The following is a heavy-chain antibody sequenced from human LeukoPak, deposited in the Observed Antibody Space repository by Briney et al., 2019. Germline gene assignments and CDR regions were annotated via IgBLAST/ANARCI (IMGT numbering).Heavy chain of an antibody. CDR3: ARAPTMDTATGIDY. CDR1: GYTFTGYY. Sequence: ASVKVSCKASGYTFTGYYMHWVRQAPGHGLEWMGWINPKSGGTNYAQKFQGRVTMTRDTSISTAYMELSRPRSDDTAVYYCARAPTMDTATGIDYWGQGTLVTVSS. J-gene: IGHJ4*02. D-gene: IGHD5-18*01. V-gene: IGHV1-2*02. CDR2: INPKSGGT.